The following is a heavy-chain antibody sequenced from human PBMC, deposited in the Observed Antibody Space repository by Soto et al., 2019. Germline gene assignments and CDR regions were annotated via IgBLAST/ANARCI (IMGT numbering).Heavy chain of an antibody. CDR3: ARQRVLSTNMFITSFDP. J-gene: IGHJ5*02. CDR1: GGSINSSDHF. CDR2: VYYTETT. Sequence: SETLSLTCSLSGGSINSSDHFWGWIRQTPGKGLEWIGSVYYTETTYYNPPLKSPVTISVETSRNTFSLKVNSVTAADTGIYYCARQRVLSTNMFITSFDPWGQGTLVTVPS. V-gene: IGHV4-39*01. D-gene: IGHD3-10*02.